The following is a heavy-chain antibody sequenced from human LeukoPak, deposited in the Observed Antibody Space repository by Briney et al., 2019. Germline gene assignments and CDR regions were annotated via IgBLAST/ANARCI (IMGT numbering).Heavy chain of an antibody. J-gene: IGHJ4*02. D-gene: IGHD2-8*02. CDR2: IYYSGST. CDR1: GGSISSYY. CDR3: ARGGSYWGYYFDY. V-gene: IGHV4-59*12. Sequence: PSETLSLTCTVSGGSISSYYWSWIRQPPGKGLEWIGYIYYSGSTNYNPSLKSRVTISVDTSKNQFSLKLSSVTAADTAVYYCARGGSYWGYYFDYWGQGTLVTVSS.